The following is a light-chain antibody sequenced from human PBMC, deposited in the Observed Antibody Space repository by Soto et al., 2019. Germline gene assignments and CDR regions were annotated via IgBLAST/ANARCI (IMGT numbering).Light chain of an antibody. CDR3: QSYDSSLSGWV. J-gene: IGLJ3*02. CDR1: SSNIGAGYD. CDR2: GNS. V-gene: IGLV1-40*01. Sequence: QSVLTQPPSVSGAPGQRVTISCTGSSSNIGAGYDVHWYQQLPGTAPKLLIYGNSNRPSGVPDRFSGSKSGTSPSLAITGIQAEDGADYYCQSYDSSLSGWVFGGGTQLTVL.